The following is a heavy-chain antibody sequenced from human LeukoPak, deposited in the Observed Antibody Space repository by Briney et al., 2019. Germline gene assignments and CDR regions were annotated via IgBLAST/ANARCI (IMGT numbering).Heavy chain of an antibody. CDR2: ISGSGGST. D-gene: IGHD5-12*01. J-gene: IGHJ6*03. Sequence: PGGSLRLSCAASGFTFSSYAMSWVRQAPGKGLEWVSAISGSGGSTYYADSVKGRFTISRDNSKNTLYLQMNSLRAEDTAVYYCAGGGYPNYYYYMDVWGKGTTVTISS. CDR3: AGGGYPNYYYYMDV. CDR1: GFTFSSYA. V-gene: IGHV3-23*01.